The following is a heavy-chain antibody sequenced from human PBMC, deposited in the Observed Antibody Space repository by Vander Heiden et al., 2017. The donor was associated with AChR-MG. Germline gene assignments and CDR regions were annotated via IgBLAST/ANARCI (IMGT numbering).Heavy chain of an antibody. J-gene: IGHJ6*02. D-gene: IGHD2-15*01. CDR1: GYTFTSYG. CDR2: ISAYNGNT. CDR3: ARGGPYCSGGSCYSPGYYYYGMDV. V-gene: IGHV1-18*01. Sequence: QVQLVQSGAEVKKPGASVKVSCKASGYTFTSYGIRWVRQAPGQGLEWMGWISAYNGNTNYAQKLQGRVTMTTDTSTSTAYMELRSLRSDDTAVYYCARGGPYCSGGSCYSPGYYYYGMDVWGQGTTVTVSS.